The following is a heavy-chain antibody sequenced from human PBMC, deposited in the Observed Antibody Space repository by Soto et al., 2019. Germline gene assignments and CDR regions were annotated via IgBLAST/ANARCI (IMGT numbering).Heavy chain of an antibody. D-gene: IGHD1-26*01. CDR3: ARDRGIVGASGGYYYYGMDV. CDR2: IYSGGST. V-gene: IGHV3-53*01. J-gene: IGHJ6*02. CDR1: GFTVSSNY. Sequence: WGSLRLSCAASGFTVSSNYIIFCRQSPFKGLEWVSVIYSGGSTYYADSVKGRFTISRDNSKNTLYLQMNSLRAEDAAVYYCARDRGIVGASGGYYYYGMDVWGQGTTVTVSS.